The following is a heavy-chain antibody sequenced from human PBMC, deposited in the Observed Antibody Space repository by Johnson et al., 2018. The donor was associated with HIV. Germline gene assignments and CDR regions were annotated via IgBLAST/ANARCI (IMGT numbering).Heavy chain of an antibody. J-gene: IGHJ3*02. D-gene: IGHD5-18*01. CDR2: ISGSGGST. V-gene: IGHV3-23*04. CDR3: ANGGYSYGYDAFDI. Sequence: VQLVESGGGLVQPGRSLRLSCAASGFSFDDYGMSWVRQAPGKGLEWVSAISGSGGSTYYADSVKGRFTISRDNSKNTLYLQMNSLRAEDTAVYYCANGGYSYGYDAFDIWGQGTMVTVSS. CDR1: GFSFDDYG.